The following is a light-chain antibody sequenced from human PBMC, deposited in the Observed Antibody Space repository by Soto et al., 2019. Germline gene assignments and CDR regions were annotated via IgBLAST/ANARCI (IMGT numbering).Light chain of an antibody. CDR2: GAS. Sequence: DTELTQSPATLSVSPGERATLSCRASQNVGTNLAWYQQRAGQAPRLLIYGASTRAFGVADRFRGSGSGTEFTLTISSLRSEDSAIYYCQQYFEWPPMTFGQGTKVDIK. V-gene: IGKV3-15*01. CDR3: QQYFEWPPMT. CDR1: QNVGTN. J-gene: IGKJ1*01.